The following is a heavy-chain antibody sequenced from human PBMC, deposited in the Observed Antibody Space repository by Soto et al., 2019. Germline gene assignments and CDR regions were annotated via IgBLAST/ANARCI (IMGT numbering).Heavy chain of an antibody. D-gene: IGHD2-2*01. V-gene: IGHV3-23*01. CDR1: GFTFSSYA. CDR2: ISGSGGST. CDR3: AAGRYCSSTSCSRSDAFDI. J-gene: IGHJ3*02. Sequence: EVPLLESGGGLVQPGGSLRLSCAASGFTFSSYAMSWVRQAPGKGLEWVSAISGSGGSTYYADSVKGRFTISRDNSKNTLYLQMNSLRAEDTAVYYCAAGRYCSSTSCSRSDAFDIWGQGTMVTVSS.